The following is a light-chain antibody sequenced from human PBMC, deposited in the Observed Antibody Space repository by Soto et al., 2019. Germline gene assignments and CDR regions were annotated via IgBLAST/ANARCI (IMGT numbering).Light chain of an antibody. CDR3: QQYGSLIT. J-gene: IGKJ4*01. V-gene: IGKV3-20*01. CDR2: GAS. Sequence: EIVVTQAPGTLFLFPGEKATLSCRGSQSVSSSYLAWYQQRPAQAPRLLIYGASSRATGIPDRFSGSGSGTDFTLTISRLEPEDFAVYYCQQYGSLITFGGGTKVDIK. CDR1: QSVSSSY.